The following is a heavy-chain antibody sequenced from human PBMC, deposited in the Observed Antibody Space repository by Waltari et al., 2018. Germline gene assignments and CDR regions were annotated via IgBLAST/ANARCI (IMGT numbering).Heavy chain of an antibody. CDR3: ASLSSIAARGRWFDP. J-gene: IGHJ5*02. CDR2: ISSSSSTI. Sequence: EVQLVESGGGLVQPGGSLRLSCAASGFTFSSYSMNGVRQAPGTGLEWVSYISSSSSTIYYADSVKGRFTISRDNAKNSLYLQMNSLRAEDTAVYYCASLSSIAARGRWFDPWGQGTLVTVSS. V-gene: IGHV3-48*04. D-gene: IGHD6-6*01. CDR1: GFTFSSYS.